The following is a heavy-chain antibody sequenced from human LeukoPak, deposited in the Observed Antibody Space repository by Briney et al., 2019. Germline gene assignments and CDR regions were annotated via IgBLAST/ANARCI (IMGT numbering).Heavy chain of an antibody. D-gene: IGHD4-17*01. CDR3: GRDPNGDYVGAFEF. CDR2: IGGSGTYA. Sequence: GGSLRVSCVASEFTFASYAMTWVRLTPGKGLEWVSSIGGSGTYANYADSVRGRFTVSRGNSKNTLYLQMNSLRAEDTAIYYCGRDPNGDYVGAFEFWGQGTLVSVSS. CDR1: EFTFASYA. V-gene: IGHV3-23*01. J-gene: IGHJ3*01.